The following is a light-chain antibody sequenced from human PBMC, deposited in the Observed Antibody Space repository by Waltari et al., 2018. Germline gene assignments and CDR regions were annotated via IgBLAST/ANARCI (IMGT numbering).Light chain of an antibody. CDR3: GSYTGSTTWV. Sequence: SALTQPASVSGSPGQSITISCTGATSDAGGTNSVFWYQQRPGKAPKLLIFDVSNRPSGVSNRFSGSKSGNTASLTISGLQAEDEAAYYCGSYTGSTTWVFGGGTKLTVL. V-gene: IGLV2-14*01. CDR2: DVS. CDR1: TSDAGGTNS. J-gene: IGLJ3*02.